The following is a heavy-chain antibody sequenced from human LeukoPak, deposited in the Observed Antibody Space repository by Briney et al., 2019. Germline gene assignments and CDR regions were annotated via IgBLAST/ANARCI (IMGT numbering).Heavy chain of an antibody. CDR1: HYTFSSYG. CDR3: ARDGALGPERPPDY. J-gene: IGHJ4*02. D-gene: IGHD1-14*01. Sequence: ASVKVSCKASHYTFSSYGISWVRQAPGQGLEWMGWISAYNGNTNYAQKLQDRVTMTTDTSTSTAYMELRSLRSDDTAVYYCARDGALGPERPPDYWGQGTLVTVSS. CDR2: ISAYNGNT. V-gene: IGHV1-18*01.